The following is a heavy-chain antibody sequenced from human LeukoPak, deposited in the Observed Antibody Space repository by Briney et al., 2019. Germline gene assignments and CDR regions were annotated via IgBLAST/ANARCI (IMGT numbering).Heavy chain of an antibody. CDR2: IIPIFGTA. CDR1: GGTFSSYA. D-gene: IGHD3-22*01. Sequence: ASVKVSCKASGGTFSSYAISWVRQAPGQGLEWMGGIIPIFGTANYAQKFQGRVTITADKSTSTAYMELSSLRSEDTAVYYCASKINQYYYDSSGYFDAFDIWGQGTMVTVSS. V-gene: IGHV1-69*06. CDR3: ASKINQYYYDSSGYFDAFDI. J-gene: IGHJ3*02.